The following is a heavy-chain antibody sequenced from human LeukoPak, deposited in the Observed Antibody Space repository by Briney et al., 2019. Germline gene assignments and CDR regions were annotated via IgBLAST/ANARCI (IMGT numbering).Heavy chain of an antibody. J-gene: IGHJ5*02. V-gene: IGHV3-21*01. D-gene: IGHD5-12*01. CDR1: GSTFSSYS. CDR2: ISSSSSYI. CDR3: TRDRASTHSGYDYSNWFDP. Sequence: GGSLRLACAASGSTFSSYSMNWVRQAPGKGLEWVSSISSSSSYIYYADSVKGRFTISRDNAKNSLYLQMNSLRAEDTAVYYCTRDRASTHSGYDYSNWFDPWGQGTLVTVSS.